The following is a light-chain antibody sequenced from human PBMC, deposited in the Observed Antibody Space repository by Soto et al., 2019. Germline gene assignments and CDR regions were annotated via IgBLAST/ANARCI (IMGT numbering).Light chain of an antibody. CDR2: GAS. V-gene: IGKV3-20*01. Sequence: EIVMTQSPATLSVSPGERATLSCRASQSVSSNLAWYQQKPGQAPRLLIYGASSRATGIPDRFSGSGSGTDFTLTISRLEPEEFAVYYGQHYGSSPETFGQGTKVDI. CDR3: QHYGSSPET. CDR1: QSVSSN. J-gene: IGKJ1*01.